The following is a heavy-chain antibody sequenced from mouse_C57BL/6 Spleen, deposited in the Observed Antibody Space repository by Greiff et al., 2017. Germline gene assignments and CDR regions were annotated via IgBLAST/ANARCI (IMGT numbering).Heavy chain of an antibody. J-gene: IGHJ2*01. D-gene: IGHD1-1*01. V-gene: IGHV5-4*01. CDR2: ISDGGSYT. CDR1: GFTFSSYA. CDR3: ARERAITTVVATGYFDY. Sequence: EVKLLESGGGLVKPGGSLKLSCAASGFTFSSYAMSWVRQTPEKRLEWVATISDGGSYTYYPDNVKGRFTLSRDNAKNNLYLQMSHLKSEDTAMYYCARERAITTVVATGYFDYWGQGTTLTVSS.